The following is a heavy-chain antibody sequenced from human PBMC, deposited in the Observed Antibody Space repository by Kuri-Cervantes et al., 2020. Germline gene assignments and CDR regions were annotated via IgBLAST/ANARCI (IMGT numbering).Heavy chain of an antibody. D-gene: IGHD3-10*01. V-gene: IGHV3-66*02. CDR2: IYSGGST. CDR3: ARLTYYSGSGSYYNDPYGMDV. CDR1: RFTVSSNY. Sequence: GESLKISCAASRFTVSSNYMSWVRQAPGKGLEWVSVIYSGGSTYYADSVKGRFTISRDNSKNTLYLQMNSLRAEDTAVYYCARLTYYSGSGSYYNDPYGMDVWGQGTTVTVSS. J-gene: IGHJ6*02.